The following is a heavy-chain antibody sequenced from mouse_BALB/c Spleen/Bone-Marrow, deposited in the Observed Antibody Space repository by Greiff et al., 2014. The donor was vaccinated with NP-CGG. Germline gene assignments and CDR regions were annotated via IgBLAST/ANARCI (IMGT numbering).Heavy chain of an antibody. J-gene: IGHJ1*01. CDR2: ISSGGST. CDR3: ARRKTTILTTFYWYFDV. CDR1: GFTFSGYA. Sequence: VQLKESGGGLVKPGGSLKLSCAASGFTFSGYAMSWVRQTPEKRLEWVASISSGGSTFYPDSVKGRFTISRDNARNILYLQMSSLRSEDTAMYYCARRKTTILTTFYWYFDVWGAGTTVTVSP. V-gene: IGHV5-6-5*01. D-gene: IGHD2-5*01.